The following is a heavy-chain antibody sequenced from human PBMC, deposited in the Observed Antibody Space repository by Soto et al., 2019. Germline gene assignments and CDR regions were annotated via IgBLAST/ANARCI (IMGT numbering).Heavy chain of an antibody. CDR1: GGSVSSGSYY. J-gene: IGHJ4*02. CDR2: IYYSGST. D-gene: IGHD3-22*01. V-gene: IGHV4-61*01. Sequence: QVQLQESGPGLVKPSETLSLTCTVSGGSVSSGSYYWSWIRQPPGKGLEGIGYIYYSGSTNYNPSLKSRVTISVDTSKNQFSLKLSSVTAADTAVYYCARDRGYYDSSGYSFLYWGQGTLVTVSS. CDR3: ARDRGYYDSSGYSFLY.